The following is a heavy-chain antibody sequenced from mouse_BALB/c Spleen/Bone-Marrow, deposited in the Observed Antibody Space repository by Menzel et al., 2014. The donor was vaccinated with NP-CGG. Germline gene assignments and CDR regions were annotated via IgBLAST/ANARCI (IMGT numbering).Heavy chain of an antibody. CDR1: GYTFTSYW. Sequence: LKQSGSELVRPGASVKLSCKASGYTFTSYWMHWVKQGPGQGLEWIGNIYPGTGSTNYDEKFKSKATLTVDTSSRTAYMQLSSLTSEDSAVYYCARWLLLDYWGQGTTLTVSS. CDR2: IYPGTGST. J-gene: IGHJ2*01. D-gene: IGHD2-3*01. V-gene: IGHV1S22*01. CDR3: ARWLLLDY.